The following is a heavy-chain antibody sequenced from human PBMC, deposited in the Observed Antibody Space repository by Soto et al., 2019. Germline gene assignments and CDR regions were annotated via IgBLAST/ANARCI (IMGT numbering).Heavy chain of an antibody. CDR3: AKGRDDLIVVVITYPNAFDI. CDR1: GFTFSSYA. CDR2: ISGSGGST. D-gene: IGHD3-22*01. V-gene: IGHV3-23*01. Sequence: GGSLRLSCAASGFTFSSYAMSWVRQAPGKGLEWVSAISGSGGSTYYADSVKGRFTISRDNSKNTLYLQMNSLRAEDTAVYYCAKGRDDLIVVVITYPNAFDIWGQGTMVTVSS. J-gene: IGHJ3*02.